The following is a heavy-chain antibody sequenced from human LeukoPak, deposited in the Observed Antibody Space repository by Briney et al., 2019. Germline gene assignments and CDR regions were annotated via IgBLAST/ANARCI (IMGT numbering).Heavy chain of an antibody. D-gene: IGHD6-6*01. CDR1: GFTFSSYA. CDR3: ARDLGVIAARNPYYYYYGMDV. V-gene: IGHV3-30-3*01. Sequence: GGSLRLSCAASGFTFSSYAMHWVRQAPGKGLEWVAVISYDGSNKYSADSVKGRFTISRDNSKNTLYLQMNSLRAEDTAVYYCARDLGVIAARNPYYYYYGMDVWGQGTTVTVSS. CDR2: ISYDGSNK. J-gene: IGHJ6*02.